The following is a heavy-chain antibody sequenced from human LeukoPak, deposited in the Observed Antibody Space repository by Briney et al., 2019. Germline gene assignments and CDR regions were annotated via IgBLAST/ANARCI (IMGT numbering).Heavy chain of an antibody. CDR3: ARGVGSGSRLRAGDY. CDR2: ISASGSTI. D-gene: IGHD1-26*01. CDR1: GFTFTHYA. V-gene: IGHV3-23*01. Sequence: GALRLSCIASGFTFTHYAMTWVRQAPGKGLEWVSDISASGSTIHYADSVKGRFTVSRDNSKNTVFLEMISLRAEDTAVYYCARGVGSGSRLRAGDYWGQGTLVTVSS. J-gene: IGHJ4*02.